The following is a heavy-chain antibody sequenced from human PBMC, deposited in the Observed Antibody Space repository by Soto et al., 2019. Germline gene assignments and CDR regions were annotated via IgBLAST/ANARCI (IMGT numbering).Heavy chain of an antibody. Sequence: QVQLQQWGAGLLKPSETLSLTCAVYGGAFSGYYWTWIRQPPGTGLEWIGEINHSGSTNYNPSLKSRVSISVDTSKNQFSLQLTSVIAADTAVYYCAREKITGLFDYWGQGTLVTASS. CDR1: GGAFSGYY. CDR2: INHSGST. V-gene: IGHV4-34*01. D-gene: IGHD2-8*02. CDR3: AREKITGLFDY. J-gene: IGHJ4*02.